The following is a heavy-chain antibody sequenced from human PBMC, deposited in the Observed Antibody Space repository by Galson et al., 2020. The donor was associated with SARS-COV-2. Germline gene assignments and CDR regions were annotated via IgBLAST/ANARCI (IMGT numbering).Heavy chain of an antibody. V-gene: IGHV4-39*01. CDR1: GGHISSSRYN. CDR3: ARRVKQWLIIRDYWYFDL. Sequence: PTETLYLTCTVSGGHISSSRYNSVRNRQPPRTGLQCIVRILYSGSHYYNPSLKRRVTKSVDTSKNQFSLKLSSVTAADTAVYYCARRVKQWLIIRDYWYFDLWGRGTLVTVSS. D-gene: IGHD6-19*01. CDR2: ILYSGSH. J-gene: IGHJ2*01.